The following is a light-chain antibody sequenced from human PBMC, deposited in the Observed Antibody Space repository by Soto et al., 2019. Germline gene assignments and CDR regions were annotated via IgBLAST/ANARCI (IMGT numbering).Light chain of an antibody. Sequence: EIVLTQSPGTLSLSPGERATLSCRASQSVSSSYLAWYQQKPGQAPRLLIYGASSRATVIPDRFSGSGSGKDFTLTISRLEPEDVALYYCQQYGSSPFGFGGGTKVEIK. CDR1: QSVSSSY. CDR2: GAS. CDR3: QQYGSSPFG. J-gene: IGKJ4*01. V-gene: IGKV3-20*01.